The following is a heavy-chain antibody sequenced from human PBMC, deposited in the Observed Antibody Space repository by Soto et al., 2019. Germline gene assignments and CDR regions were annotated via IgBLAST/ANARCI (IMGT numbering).Heavy chain of an antibody. CDR1: GDSITDYY. J-gene: IGHJ4*02. Sequence: QVQLQESGPGLVKPSETLSLTCTVSGDSITDYYWSWIRQAPGKVLEWIGFIYHSGNTNYKSSLKGRVTMSMDTSKSQFFLKLTSVPAADTAVYYCARDLGIGSSSPFDYWGQGALVTVSS. CDR2: IYHSGNT. CDR3: ARDLGIGSSSPFDY. V-gene: IGHV4-59*01. D-gene: IGHD1-20*01.